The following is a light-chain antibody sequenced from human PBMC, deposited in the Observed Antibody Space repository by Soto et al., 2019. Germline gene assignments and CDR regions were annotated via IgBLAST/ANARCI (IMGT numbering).Light chain of an antibody. CDR2: AAS. Sequence: DIVMIQFPDSLSVSLGERATLNCRSSQSVLYSSNSRHLAWYQQRPGQPPRLLIHAASSRATDIPARFSGSGSGTDFTLTISSLDPEDFAVYYCHQRSKWPLTFGGGTKVDI. V-gene: IGKV3-11*01. CDR1: QSVLYSSNSRH. CDR3: HQRSKWPLT. J-gene: IGKJ4*01.